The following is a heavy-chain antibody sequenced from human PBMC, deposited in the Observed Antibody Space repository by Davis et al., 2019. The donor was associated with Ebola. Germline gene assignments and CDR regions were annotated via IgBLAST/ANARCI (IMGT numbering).Heavy chain of an antibody. D-gene: IGHD6-13*01. CDR3: VRDYSSRWYGWFDP. CDR2: IIPNSGSA. CDR1: GGTFSDYA. J-gene: IGHJ5*02. V-gene: IGHV1-69*13. Sequence: AASVKVSCKASGGTFSDYAFSWVRRAPGQGLEWMGGIIPNSGSANYAQKFQGRVAITADESTTTVYMELSSLRSEDTAIYYCVRDYSSRWYGWFDPWGQGTLVTVSS.